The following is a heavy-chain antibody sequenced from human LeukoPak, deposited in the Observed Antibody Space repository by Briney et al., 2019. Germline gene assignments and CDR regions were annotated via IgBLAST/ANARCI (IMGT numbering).Heavy chain of an antibody. V-gene: IGHV4-59*01. CDR1: GGSISSYY. CDR3: ARGGCSSTSCYMRY. J-gene: IGHJ4*02. CDR2: IYYSGST. D-gene: IGHD2-2*02. Sequence: SETLSLTCTVSGGSISSYYWSWIRQPPGKGLEWLGYIYYSGSTNYNPSLKSRVTISVDTSKNQFSLKLSSVTAADTAVYYCARGGCSSTSCYMRYWGQGTLVTVSS.